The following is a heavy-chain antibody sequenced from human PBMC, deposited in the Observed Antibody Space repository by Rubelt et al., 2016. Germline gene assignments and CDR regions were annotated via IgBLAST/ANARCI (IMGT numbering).Heavy chain of an antibody. CDR1: GYTFTSYA. CDR3: ARDLDCSGGSCYYGLSGFDY. Sequence: SVKVSCKASGYTFTSYAIHWVRQAPGQRLEWMGWINAGNGNTQYSQKFQGRVTITRDTSANTDSMELSSLRSEDTAISYCARDLDCSGGSCYYGLSGFDYWGQGTLVTVSS. J-gene: IGHJ4*02. D-gene: IGHD2-15*01. CDR2: INAGNGNT. V-gene: IGHV1-3*01.